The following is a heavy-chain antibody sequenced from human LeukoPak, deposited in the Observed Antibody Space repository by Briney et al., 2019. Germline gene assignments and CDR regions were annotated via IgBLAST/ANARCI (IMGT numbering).Heavy chain of an antibody. Sequence: SVKVSCKASGGTFSSYAISWVRQAPGQGLEWMGRIIPILGIANYAQKFQGRVTITADKSTSTAYMELSSLRSEDTAVYYCARERDGYNYDSDCWGQGTLVTVSS. J-gene: IGHJ4*02. CDR3: ARERDGYNYDSDC. CDR2: IIPILGIA. CDR1: GGTFSSYA. D-gene: IGHD5-24*01. V-gene: IGHV1-69*04.